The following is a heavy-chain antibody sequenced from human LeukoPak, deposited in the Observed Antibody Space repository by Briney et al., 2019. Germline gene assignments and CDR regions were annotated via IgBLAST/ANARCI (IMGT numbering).Heavy chain of an antibody. CDR3: AKDRIRSTGTISFDY. D-gene: IGHD1-7*01. Sequence: PGGSLRLSCAASGFTFSSYAMSWVRQAPGKGLEWVSAISGSGGSTYYADSVKGRFTISRDNSKNTLYLQMNSLRAEDTAVYYCAKDRIRSTGTISFDYWGQGTLVTVSS. V-gene: IGHV3-23*01. CDR2: ISGSGGST. CDR1: GFTFSSYA. J-gene: IGHJ4*02.